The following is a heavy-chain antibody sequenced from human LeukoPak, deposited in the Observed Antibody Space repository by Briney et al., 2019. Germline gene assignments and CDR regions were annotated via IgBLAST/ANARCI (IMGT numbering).Heavy chain of an antibody. Sequence: ASVKVSCKASGYTFTDYFMHWVRQAAGQGLEWMGWINHNSGERKYAQKFQGRVTLSRDTSISTAHMELSSLRSEDTAVYYCATAGTSFDSWGQGTLVTVSS. D-gene: IGHD6-13*01. J-gene: IGHJ4*02. V-gene: IGHV1-2*02. CDR2: INHNSGER. CDR1: GYTFTDYF. CDR3: ATAGTSFDS.